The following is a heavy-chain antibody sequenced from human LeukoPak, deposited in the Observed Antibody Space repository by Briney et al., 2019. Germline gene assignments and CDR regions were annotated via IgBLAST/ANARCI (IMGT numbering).Heavy chain of an antibody. J-gene: IGHJ4*02. Sequence: GGSLRLSCAASGFSLSDSWMSWVRQAPGKGLEWVANMNPDGSGKYYVDSVRGRFTVSRDNAKNTVYLQMNSLRAEDTAVYYCGRDPAWGAIDYWGQGTLVTVSS. CDR2: MNPDGSGK. CDR3: GRDPAWGAIDY. CDR1: GFSLSDSW. V-gene: IGHV3-7*01. D-gene: IGHD7-27*01.